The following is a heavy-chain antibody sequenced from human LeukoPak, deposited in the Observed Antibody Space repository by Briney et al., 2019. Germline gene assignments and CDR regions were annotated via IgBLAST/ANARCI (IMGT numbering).Heavy chain of an antibody. Sequence: PSETLSLTCTVSGGSMSNYYWGYIRQPPGKGLEWIGFISYSGKTNCNPSLKCRVTQSVDMSKNQFSLKLTSVTAADTAVYYCVRVGRSLHWNPDFWGLGTLVTVSS. D-gene: IGHD1-1*01. CDR1: GGSMSNYY. CDR2: ISYSGKT. CDR3: VRVGRSLHWNPDF. V-gene: IGHV4-59*01. J-gene: IGHJ4*02.